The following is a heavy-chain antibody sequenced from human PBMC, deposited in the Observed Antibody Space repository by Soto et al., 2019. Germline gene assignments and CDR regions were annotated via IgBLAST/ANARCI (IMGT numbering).Heavy chain of an antibody. J-gene: IGHJ5*02. CDR2: ISSSSSTI. Sequence: GESLKISCAASGFTFSSYSMNWVRQAPGKGLEWVSYISSSSSTIYYADSVKGRFTISRDNAKNSLYLQMNSLRAEDTAVYYCARGLTTIAARLEWFDPWGQGTLVTVSS. D-gene: IGHD6-6*01. V-gene: IGHV3-48*01. CDR1: GFTFSSYS. CDR3: ARGLTTIAARLEWFDP.